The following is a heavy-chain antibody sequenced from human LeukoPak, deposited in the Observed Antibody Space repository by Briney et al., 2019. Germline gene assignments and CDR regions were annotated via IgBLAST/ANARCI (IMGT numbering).Heavy chain of an antibody. CDR1: GVSISSSYSY. Sequence: PSETLSLTCTVSGVSISSSYSYCGWIRQPPGKGLEWIGSIYYSGSTYYNPSLKSRVTISVDTSKNQFSLKLSSVTAADTAVYYCAKSGGYGLIDYWGQGTLVTVSS. CDR3: AKSGGYGLIDY. CDR2: IYYSGST. J-gene: IGHJ4*01. V-gene: IGHV4-39*07. D-gene: IGHD6-25*01.